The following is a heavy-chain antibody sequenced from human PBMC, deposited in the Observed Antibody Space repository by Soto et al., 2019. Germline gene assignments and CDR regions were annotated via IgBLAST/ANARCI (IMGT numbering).Heavy chain of an antibody. J-gene: IGHJ4*02. CDR1: GFTFSSYG. Sequence: QVQLVESGGGVVQPGRSLRLSCAASGFTFSSYGMHWVRKAPGKGLEWVAVIWYDGSNKFYADSVKGRFTISRDNSKNTLYLQMNSLRAEDTAVYYCARSEVTTRYNYFDYWGQGTLVTVSS. CDR3: ARSEVTTRYNYFDY. V-gene: IGHV3-33*01. CDR2: IWYDGSNK. D-gene: IGHD4-17*01.